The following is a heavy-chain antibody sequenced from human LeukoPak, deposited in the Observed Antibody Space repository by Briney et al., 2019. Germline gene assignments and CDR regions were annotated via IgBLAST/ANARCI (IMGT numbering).Heavy chain of an antibody. D-gene: IGHD2/OR15-2a*01. Sequence: ASVKVSCKASGYTFTSYGISWVRQAPGQGLEWMGWISAYNGNTNYAQKLQGRVTMTTDTSTSTAYMELRSLRSGDTAVYYCARNIQGDYYYYYMDVWGKGTTVTVSS. V-gene: IGHV1-18*01. J-gene: IGHJ6*03. CDR2: ISAYNGNT. CDR3: ARNIQGDYYYYYMDV. CDR1: GYTFTSYG.